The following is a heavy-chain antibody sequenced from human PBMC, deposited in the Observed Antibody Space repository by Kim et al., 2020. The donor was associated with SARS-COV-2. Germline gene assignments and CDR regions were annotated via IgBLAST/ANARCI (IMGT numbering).Heavy chain of an antibody. CDR1: GGSINYY. Sequence: SETLSLTCTVSGGSINYYWSWIRQPPGKGLEWIGYIYYSGSADYNPSLKSRATISVDMFKKQFYLKLSSVTAVDTAVYFCARGDQWQDFDYWGQGTLVTVSS. CDR3: ARGDQWQDFDY. J-gene: IGHJ4*02. D-gene: IGHD6-19*01. V-gene: IGHV4-59*13. CDR2: IYYSGSA.